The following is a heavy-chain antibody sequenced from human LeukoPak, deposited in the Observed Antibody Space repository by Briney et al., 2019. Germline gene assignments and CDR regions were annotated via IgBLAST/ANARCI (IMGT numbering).Heavy chain of an antibody. Sequence: PSETLSLTCTVSGGSISSYYWSWIRQPAGKGLEWIGRIYTSGSTNYNPSLKSRVTMSVDTSKNQFSLKLSSVTAADTAVYYCARVYRAGAAAGRGYFDYWGQGTLVTVSS. J-gene: IGHJ4*02. D-gene: IGHD6-13*01. V-gene: IGHV4-4*07. CDR2: IYTSGST. CDR3: ARVYRAGAAAGRGYFDY. CDR1: GGSISSYY.